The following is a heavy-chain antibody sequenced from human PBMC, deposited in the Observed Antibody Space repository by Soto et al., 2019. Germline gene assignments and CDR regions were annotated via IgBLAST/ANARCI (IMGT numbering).Heavy chain of an antibody. CDR2: IYWNDDK. CDR1: GFSLSTSGVG. J-gene: IGHJ4*02. CDR3: AHVLLWFGELLGPSTGQHYFDY. V-gene: IGHV2-5*01. Sequence: SGPTLVKPTQTLTLTCTFSGFSLSTSGVGVGWIRQPPGKALEWLALIYWNDDKRYRPSLKGRLTITKDTSKNQVVLTMTNMDPVDTATYSCAHVLLWFGELLGPSTGQHYFDYWGQGTLVTVSS. D-gene: IGHD3-10*01.